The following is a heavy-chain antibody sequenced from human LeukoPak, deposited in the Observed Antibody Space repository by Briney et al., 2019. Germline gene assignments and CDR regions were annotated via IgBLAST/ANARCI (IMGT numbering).Heavy chain of an antibody. V-gene: IGHV1-2*02. D-gene: IGHD3-22*01. Sequence: ASVKVSCKASGYPFIGNYIHWVRQAPRQGLEWMGWINPNSGGTQYSQKFQGRVTLTRDTSITTGYMELSGLTSDDTAVYYCASLSYYDLSGYFYWGQGTLVTVSS. J-gene: IGHJ4*02. CDR1: GYPFIGNY. CDR2: INPNSGGT. CDR3: ASLSYYDLSGYFY.